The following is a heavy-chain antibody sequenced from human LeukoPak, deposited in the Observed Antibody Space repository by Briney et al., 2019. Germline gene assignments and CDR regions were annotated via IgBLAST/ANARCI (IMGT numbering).Heavy chain of an antibody. CDR3: AKDVGITFGGVIVNPDY. CDR1: GGSISSYY. J-gene: IGHJ4*02. V-gene: IGHV4-59*01. D-gene: IGHD3-16*02. CDR2: IYYSGST. Sequence: SETLSLTCTVSGGSISSYYWSWIRQPPGKGLEWTGYIYYSGSTNYNPSLKSRVTISVDTSKNQFSLKLSSVTAADTAVYYCAKDVGITFGGVIVNPDYWGQGTLVTVSS.